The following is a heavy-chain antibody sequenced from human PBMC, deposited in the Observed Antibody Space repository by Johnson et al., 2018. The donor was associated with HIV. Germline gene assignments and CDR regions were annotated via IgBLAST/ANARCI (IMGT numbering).Heavy chain of an antibody. CDR2: ISYDGSNN. CDR3: ARDYDYVWGSPDAFDI. CDR1: GFTFSSYG. Sequence: QLVESGGGVVQPGRSLRLSCAASGFTFSSYGMHWVRQAPGKGLEWVAVISYDGSNNYYADSVKGRFTISRDNSKNTLYLQMNSLRAEDTAVYYCARDYDYVWGSPDAFDIWGQGTMVTVSS. J-gene: IGHJ3*02. V-gene: IGHV3-30*03. D-gene: IGHD3-16*01.